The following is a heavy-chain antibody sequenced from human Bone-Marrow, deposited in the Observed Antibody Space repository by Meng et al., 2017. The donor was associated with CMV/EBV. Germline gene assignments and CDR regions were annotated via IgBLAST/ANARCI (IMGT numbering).Heavy chain of an antibody. D-gene: IGHD5-18*01. CDR2: ISYDGSNK. CDR3: ARRIQPYYFDY. Sequence: GESLKISCAASGFTFSSYWMHWVRQAPGKGLEWVAVISYDGSNKYYADSVKGRFTISRDNSKNTLYLQMNSLRAEDTAVYYCARRIQPYYFDYWGQGTLVTVSS. CDR1: GFTFSSYW. J-gene: IGHJ4*02. V-gene: IGHV3-30*03.